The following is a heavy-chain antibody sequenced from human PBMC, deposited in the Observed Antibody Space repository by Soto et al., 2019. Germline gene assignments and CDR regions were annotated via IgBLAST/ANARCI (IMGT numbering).Heavy chain of an antibody. CDR2: IYYSGST. Sequence: QLQLQESGPGLVKPSETLSLTCTVSGGSISSSSYYWGWIRQPPGKGLEWIGSIYYSGSTYYNPSLKSRVTISVDTSKNQFSLKLSSVTAADTAVYYCARLWFYYDFPSRFDPWGQGTLVTVSS. CDR3: ARLWFYYDFPSRFDP. CDR1: GGSISSSSYY. V-gene: IGHV4-39*01. D-gene: IGHD3-3*01. J-gene: IGHJ5*02.